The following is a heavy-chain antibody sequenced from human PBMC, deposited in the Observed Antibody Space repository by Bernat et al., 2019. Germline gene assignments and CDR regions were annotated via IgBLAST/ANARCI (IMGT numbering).Heavy chain of an antibody. CDR3: PKDWAWFGELPTPIDY. J-gene: IGHJ4*02. CDR1: GFTFRSYG. V-gene: IGHV3-30*18. CDR2: ISYDGSNK. D-gene: IGHD3-10*01. Sequence: QVQLVESGGGVVQPGRSRRLSCAASGFTFRSYGMHWVRQAPGKGMEWVAVISYDGSNKYYADSVKGRLTISRDNSKNTLYLQMNSLRAEDTAVYYCPKDWAWFGELPTPIDYWGQGSLVTVSS.